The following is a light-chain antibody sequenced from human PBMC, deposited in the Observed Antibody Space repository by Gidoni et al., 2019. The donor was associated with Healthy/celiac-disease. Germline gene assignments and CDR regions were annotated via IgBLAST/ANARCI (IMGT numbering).Light chain of an antibody. J-gene: IGKJ3*01. V-gene: IGKV1-27*01. CDR2: AAS. CDR3: QKYNSAPRT. CDR1: QGISNY. Sequence: DIQMTKSPSSLSASVGDRVTITRRASQGISNYLAWYQQKLGKVPKLLIYAASSLQSGVPSRFSGSGSGTDFTLTISRLQPEDVATYYCQKYNSAPRTFGPGTKVEIK.